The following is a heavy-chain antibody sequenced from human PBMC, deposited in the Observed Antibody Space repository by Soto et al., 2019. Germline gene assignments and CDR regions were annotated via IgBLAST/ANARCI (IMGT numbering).Heavy chain of an antibody. V-gene: IGHV3-21*01. CDR3: ARASLLVFDF. D-gene: IGHD3-10*01. CDR1: GLTLSSYS. J-gene: IGHJ4*02. CDR2: ISSSSSYI. Sequence: GTRRLSCVAAGLTLSSYSMTWVRQAPGKGLEWVSSISSSSSYIYYADSVKGRFTISRDNAKNSLYLQMNSLRAEDTAVYYCARASLLVFDFWGQGTLVTGSS.